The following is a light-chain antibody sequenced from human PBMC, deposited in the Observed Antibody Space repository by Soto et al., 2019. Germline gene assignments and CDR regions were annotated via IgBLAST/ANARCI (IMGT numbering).Light chain of an antibody. Sequence: QSVVTQPPSASGTPGQRVTSSCSGSSSNIGSNSVNWYQQLPGTAPKLLIYSNNQRPSEVPDRFSGSKSGTSASLAISGLQSVDEADYYCAAWNDSLNGAVFGGGTQLTVL. CDR3: AAWNDSLNGAV. V-gene: IGLV1-44*01. J-gene: IGLJ7*01. CDR1: SSNIGSNS. CDR2: SNN.